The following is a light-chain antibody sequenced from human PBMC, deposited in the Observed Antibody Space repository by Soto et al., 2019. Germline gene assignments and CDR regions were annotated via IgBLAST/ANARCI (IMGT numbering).Light chain of an antibody. CDR2: GAF. J-gene: IGKJ1*01. CDR3: QQYNDWPMT. V-gene: IGKV3-15*01. CDR1: QSVSSN. Sequence: EILMTQSPVTLSVSPGERATLSCRASQSVSSNLAWYQQKPGQAPSLLIYGAFTRATVIPAKFSGTGSGTEFTLNFSSLKSEDFALYYCQQYNDWPMTSDQVNKVEI.